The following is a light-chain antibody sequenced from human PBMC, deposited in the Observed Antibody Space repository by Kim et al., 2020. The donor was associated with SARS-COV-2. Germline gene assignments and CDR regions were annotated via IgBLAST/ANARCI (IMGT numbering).Light chain of an antibody. CDR3: SSYAGSNIVV. CDR1: SSDVGGSNY. J-gene: IGLJ2*01. Sequence: QSALTQPPSASVSPGQSVTISCTGTSSDVGGSNYVSWYQQHPGKAPKLMIYEVNERPSGVPDRFSGSKSGNTASLTVSGLQSEDEADYYCSSYAGSNIVVFGGGTQLTVL. CDR2: EVN. V-gene: IGLV2-8*01.